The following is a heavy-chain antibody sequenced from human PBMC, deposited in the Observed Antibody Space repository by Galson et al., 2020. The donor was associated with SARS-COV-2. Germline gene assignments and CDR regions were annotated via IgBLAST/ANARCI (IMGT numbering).Heavy chain of an antibody. V-gene: IGHV4-34*01. CDR3: ARGRPIAVVPATIRQYYFDY. Sequence: SETLSLTCAVYGRSFRGHYWRWLRPPPGPGLACLGAINHSGRPHYPPSLKSRVTMLVDTSKNQLSLRLRSVTAADTAVYYCARGRPIAVVPATIRQYYFDYWGQGTLVTVSS. D-gene: IGHD2-2*02. CDR1: GRSFRGHY. CDR2: INHSGRP. J-gene: IGHJ4*02.